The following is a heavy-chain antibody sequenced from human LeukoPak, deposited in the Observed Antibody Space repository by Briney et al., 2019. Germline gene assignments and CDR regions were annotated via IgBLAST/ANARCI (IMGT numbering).Heavy chain of an antibody. CDR1: GYTFTGYY. CDR2: INPNSGGT. J-gene: IGHJ3*02. Sequence: ASVKVSCKASGYTFTGYYMHWVRQAAGQGLEWMGWINPNSGGTNYAQKFQGRVTMTRDSSISTAYMELSRLRSDDTAVYYCAVGLLTGDAFDIWGQGTMVTVSS. CDR3: AVGLLTGDAFDI. V-gene: IGHV1-2*02. D-gene: IGHD7-27*01.